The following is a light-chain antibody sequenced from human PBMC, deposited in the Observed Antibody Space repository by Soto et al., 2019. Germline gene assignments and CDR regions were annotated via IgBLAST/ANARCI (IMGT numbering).Light chain of an antibody. CDR3: QQYYDWPSLT. V-gene: IGKV3-15*01. J-gene: IGKJ4*01. Sequence: TQCPAIMSVSPGEGVTLTCTPSQSVGSSLAWYQQKPGQAPRLLIYGASTRATGIPPRFSGSGSGTEFTLSISSLQSTDFAVYYCQQYYDWPSLTFGGGTKVDI. CDR2: GAS. CDR1: QSVGSS.